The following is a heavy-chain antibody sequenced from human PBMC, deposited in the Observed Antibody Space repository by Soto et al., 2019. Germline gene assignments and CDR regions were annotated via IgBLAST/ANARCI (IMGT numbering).Heavy chain of an antibody. Sequence: GGSLRLSCAASGFTFSSYAMSWVRQAPGKGLEWVSAISGSGGSTYYADSVKGRFTISRDNSKNTLYLQMNSLRAEDTAVYYCAKERRELRYFDWPEVYFDYWGQGTLVTVSS. CDR2: ISGSGGST. J-gene: IGHJ4*02. V-gene: IGHV3-23*01. D-gene: IGHD3-9*01. CDR1: GFTFSSYA. CDR3: AKERRELRYFDWPEVYFDY.